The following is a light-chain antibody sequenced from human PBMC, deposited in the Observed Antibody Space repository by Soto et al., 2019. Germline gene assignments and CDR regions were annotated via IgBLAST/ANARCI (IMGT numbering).Light chain of an antibody. V-gene: IGLV2-14*01. Sequence: QSALTQPASVSGSPGQSITISCTGTSSDVGGYNYVSRYQQHPGKAPKLMIYEVSNRPSGVSNRFSGSKSGNAASLTISGLPAEDEADYYCSSYTSSSTHWVFGGGTKLTVL. CDR1: SSDVGGYNY. CDR3: SSYTSSSTHWV. CDR2: EVS. J-gene: IGLJ3*02.